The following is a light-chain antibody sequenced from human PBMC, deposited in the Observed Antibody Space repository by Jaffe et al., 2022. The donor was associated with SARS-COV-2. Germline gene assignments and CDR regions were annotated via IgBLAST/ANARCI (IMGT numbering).Light chain of an antibody. CDR1: QTISSD. J-gene: IGKJ4*01. CDR3: QQYHNWPLT. V-gene: IGKV3-15*01. CDR2: GAA. Sequence: EIVMTQSPVTLSVSPGERATLSCRASQTISSDLAWYQQRPGQAPRLLIYGAATRATGIPARFSGSGSGTEFTLAISGLQSEDFAIYFCQQYHNWPLTFGGGTKVDI.